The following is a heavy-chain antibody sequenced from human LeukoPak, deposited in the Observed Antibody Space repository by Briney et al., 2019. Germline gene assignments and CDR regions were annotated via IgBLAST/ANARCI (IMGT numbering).Heavy chain of an antibody. Sequence: SVKVSCKASGGTFSSYAISWVRQAPGQGLEWMGGMIPIFGTANYAQKFQGRVTITADESTSTAYMELSSLRSEDTAVYYCASGLYYGSGSYPYYYYGMDVWGKGTTVTVSS. CDR1: GGTFSSYA. D-gene: IGHD3-10*01. J-gene: IGHJ6*04. V-gene: IGHV1-69*13. CDR3: ASGLYYGSGSYPYYYYGMDV. CDR2: MIPIFGTA.